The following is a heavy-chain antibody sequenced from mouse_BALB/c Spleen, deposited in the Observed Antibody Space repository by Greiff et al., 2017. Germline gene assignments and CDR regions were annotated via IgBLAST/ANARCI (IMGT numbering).Heavy chain of an antibody. CDR1: GYTFTSYV. CDR2: INPYNDGT. Sequence: EVQLVESGPELVKPGASVKMSCKASGYTFTSYVMHWVKQKPGQGLEWIGYINPYNDGTKYNEKFKGKATLTSDKSSSTAYMELSSLTSEDSAVYYCARDYYGSSYGAMDYWGQGTSVTVSS. D-gene: IGHD1-1*01. CDR3: ARDYYGSSYGAMDY. J-gene: IGHJ4*01. V-gene: IGHV1-14*01.